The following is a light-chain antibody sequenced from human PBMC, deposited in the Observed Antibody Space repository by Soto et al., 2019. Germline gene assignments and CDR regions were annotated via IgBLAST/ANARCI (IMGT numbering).Light chain of an antibody. CDR3: QSYDSILSARYV. J-gene: IGLJ1*01. Sequence: QCGLAQPPSGSGAPGQRVTISCTWSSSNIGAGYGVHWYQQRPGTAPRLVISGNSNRPSGVPDRFSGSTSGTSASLAISGLKAEDEGEYYCQSYDSILSARYVFGTGTKVTVL. CDR2: GNS. CDR1: SSNIGAGYG. V-gene: IGLV1-40*01.